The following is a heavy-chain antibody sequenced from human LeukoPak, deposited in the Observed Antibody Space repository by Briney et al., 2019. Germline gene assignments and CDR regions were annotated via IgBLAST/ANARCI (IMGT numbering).Heavy chain of an antibody. CDR3: ARDGEGSSWYFREDTWFDP. CDR1: GGSISSSSYY. Sequence: SSETLSLTCTVSGGSISSSSYYWGWIRQPPGKGLEWIGSIYYSGSTYYNPSLKSRVTISVDTSKNQFSLKLSSVTAADTAVYYCARDGEGSSWYFREDTWFDPWGQGTLVTVPS. J-gene: IGHJ5*02. D-gene: IGHD6-13*01. CDR2: IYYSGST. V-gene: IGHV4-39*07.